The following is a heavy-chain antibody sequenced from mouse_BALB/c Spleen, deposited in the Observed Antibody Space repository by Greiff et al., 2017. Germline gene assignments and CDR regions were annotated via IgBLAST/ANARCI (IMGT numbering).Heavy chain of an antibody. V-gene: IGHV1-63*01. CDR3: ARIPSDWYFDV. Sequence: VQLQQSGAELVRPGTSVKISCKASGYAFTNYWLGWVKQRPGHGLVWIGDIYPGSGNTYYNEKFKGKATLTADKSSSTAYMQLSSLTSEDSADYFCARIPSDWYFDVWGAGTTVTVS. CDR1: GYAFTNYW. J-gene: IGHJ1*01. CDR2: IYPGSGNT.